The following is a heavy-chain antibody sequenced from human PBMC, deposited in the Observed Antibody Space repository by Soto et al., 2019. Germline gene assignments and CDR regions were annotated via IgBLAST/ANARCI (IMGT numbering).Heavy chain of an antibody. CDR2: INPYSGST. CDR3: ARDFTPGIAAAGEPYGENFRFQH. V-gene: IGHV1-2*04. Sequence: ASVKVSCKASGYSFSSYGVSWVRQAPGQGLEWIGWINPYSGSTNYAQNFQGWVTMTRDTSISTAYMELSRLRSDDTAVYYCARDFTPGIAAAGEPYGENFRFQHWGQGTQVTVSS. J-gene: IGHJ1*01. D-gene: IGHD6-13*01. CDR1: GYSFSSYG.